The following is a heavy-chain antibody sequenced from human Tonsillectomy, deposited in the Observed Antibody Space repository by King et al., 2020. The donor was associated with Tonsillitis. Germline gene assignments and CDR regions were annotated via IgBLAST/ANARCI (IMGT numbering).Heavy chain of an antibody. V-gene: IGHV3-48*03. CDR2: ISGCGSTI. D-gene: IGHD2-15*01. CDR1: GFSFSSYE. J-gene: IGHJ4*02. CDR3: AREGYCSGSSCYPGHFDY. Sequence: VQLVESGGGLVQPGGSLRISCAASGFSFSSYELNWVRQAPGKGLELVSYISGCGSTIYYADSGKGRFTISRDNAKNSLYLIMNSLRGEDTAVYYCAREGYCSGSSCYPGHFDYWGQGTLVTVSS.